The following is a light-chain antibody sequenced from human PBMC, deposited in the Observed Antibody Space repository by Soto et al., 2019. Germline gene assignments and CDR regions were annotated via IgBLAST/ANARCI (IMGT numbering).Light chain of an antibody. J-gene: IGKJ3*01. CDR1: HSVSSS. V-gene: IGKV3-11*01. CDR3: QQRSNWPPGYT. CDR2: DAS. Sequence: EIALTQSPATLSVSPGERGTLSCRASHSVSSSLAWYQQKPGQAPRLLIYDASNRATGIPARFSGSGSGTDFTLTISSLEPEDFAVYDCQQRSNWPPGYTFGPGTKVDIK.